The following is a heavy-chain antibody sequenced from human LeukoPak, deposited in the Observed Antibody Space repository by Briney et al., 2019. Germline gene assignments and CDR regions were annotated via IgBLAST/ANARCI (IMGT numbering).Heavy chain of an antibody. Sequence: SETLSLTCTVSGGSISSGSYYWSWIRQPAGKGLEWIGRIYTSGSTNYNPSLKSRVTISVDTSKNLFSLKLSSVTAADTAVYYCAREQWLIQGYYYYMDVWGKGTTVTISS. CDR2: IYTSGST. CDR3: AREQWLIQGYYYYMDV. CDR1: GGSISSGSYY. J-gene: IGHJ6*03. V-gene: IGHV4-61*02. D-gene: IGHD6-19*01.